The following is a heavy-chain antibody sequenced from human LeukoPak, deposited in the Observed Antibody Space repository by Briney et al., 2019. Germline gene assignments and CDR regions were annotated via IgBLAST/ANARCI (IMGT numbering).Heavy chain of an antibody. J-gene: IGHJ4*02. D-gene: IGHD4-23*01. V-gene: IGHV1-8*01. CDR2: MKPNSGNT. CDR3: ATELRWKDH. Sequence: ASVKVSCKASGYTFATLDINWVRQATGQGLEWMGYMKPNSGNTGYAQKFQGRVTMTRDTSISTAYMELSSLTSEDTAVYYCATELRWKDHWGQGTLVTVSS. CDR1: GYTFATLD.